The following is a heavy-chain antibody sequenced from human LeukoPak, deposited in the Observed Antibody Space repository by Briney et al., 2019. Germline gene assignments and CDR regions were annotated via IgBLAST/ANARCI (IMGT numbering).Heavy chain of an antibody. CDR1: GGSFSTYY. D-gene: IGHD3-10*01. Sequence: SETLSLTCTVSGGSFSTYYWSWIRQPPGNTLEWIGYIYYSGSTNYNPSLKSRVSMSVDTSKNQFSLNLNSVTAADTAVYYCARTEYFFDHWGQGTQVTVSS. V-gene: IGHV4-59*01. CDR3: ARTEYFFDH. J-gene: IGHJ4*02. CDR2: IYYSGST.